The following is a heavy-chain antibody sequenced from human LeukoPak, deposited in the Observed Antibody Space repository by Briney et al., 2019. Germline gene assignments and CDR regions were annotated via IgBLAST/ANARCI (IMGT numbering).Heavy chain of an antibody. Sequence: PGGSLRLSCAASGFTFDDYAMHWVRQAPGKGLEWASGISWNSGSIGYADSVKGRFTISRDNAKNSLYLQMNSLRAEDTALYYCAKDSGYGGYYYYYGMDVWGQGTTVTVSS. CDR3: AKDSGYGGYYYYYGMDV. V-gene: IGHV3-9*01. D-gene: IGHD5-12*01. CDR1: GFTFDDYA. CDR2: ISWNSGSI. J-gene: IGHJ6*02.